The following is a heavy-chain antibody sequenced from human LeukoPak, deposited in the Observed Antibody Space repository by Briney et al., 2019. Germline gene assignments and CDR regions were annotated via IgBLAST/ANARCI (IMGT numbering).Heavy chain of an antibody. CDR1: GYSISSYY. CDR2: IYTSGST. V-gene: IGHV4-4*07. Sequence: SETLSLTCTVSGYSISSYYWSWIRQPAGKGLEWIGRIYTSGSTNYNPSLKSRVTMSVDTSKNQFSLKLSSVTAADTAVYYCARTYYYDSSGYYAFDIWGQGTMVTVSS. CDR3: ARTYYYDSSGYYAFDI. D-gene: IGHD3-22*01. J-gene: IGHJ3*02.